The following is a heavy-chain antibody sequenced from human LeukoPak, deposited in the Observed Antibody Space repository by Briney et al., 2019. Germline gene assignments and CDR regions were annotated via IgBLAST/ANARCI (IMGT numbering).Heavy chain of an antibody. J-gene: IGHJ4*02. CDR2: IYYTGST. CDR3: ARAPYYYGSPYYFDF. CDR1: GGSISSHY. Sequence: SETLSLTCTLSGGSISSHYWSWIRQPPGKGLEWIGDIYYTGSTNQNASLKSRVTISIDTSKTQFSLKLSSVTAADTALYYCARAPYYYGSPYYFDFWGRGTLVTVSS. V-gene: IGHV4-59*11. D-gene: IGHD3-10*01.